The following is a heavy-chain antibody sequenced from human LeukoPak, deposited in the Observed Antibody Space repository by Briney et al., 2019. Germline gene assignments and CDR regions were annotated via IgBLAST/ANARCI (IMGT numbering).Heavy chain of an antibody. CDR2: IKQDGSEK. J-gene: IGHJ4*02. Sequence: GGSLRLSCAASGFTVSSNYMSWVRQAPGKGLEWVANIKQDGSEKYYVDSVKGRFTISRDNAKNSLYLQMNSLRAEDTAVYYCARFGSTSRTYDYWGQGTLVTVSS. CDR1: GFTVSSNY. V-gene: IGHV3-7*05. CDR3: ARFGSTSRTYDY. D-gene: IGHD2-2*01.